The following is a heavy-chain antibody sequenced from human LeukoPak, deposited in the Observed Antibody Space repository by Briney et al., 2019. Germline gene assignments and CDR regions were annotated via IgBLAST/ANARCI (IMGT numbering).Heavy chain of an antibody. Sequence: GGSLSCNCAASGFTVSSFDRSWVRQAPEKGLEWVSTISGSGGTTYYADSVKGRFTISRDNSKNTLYLQMNSLRAEDTAVYYCAKSRVITVYSPFYHWGQGTLVTVSS. V-gene: IGHV3-23*01. CDR1: GFTVSSFD. D-gene: IGHD1-14*01. CDR2: ISGSGGTT. J-gene: IGHJ4*02. CDR3: AKSRVITVYSPFYH.